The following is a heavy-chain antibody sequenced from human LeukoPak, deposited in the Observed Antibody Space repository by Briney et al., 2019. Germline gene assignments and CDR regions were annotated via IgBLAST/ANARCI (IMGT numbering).Heavy chain of an antibody. CDR2: ISGTGAYI. Sequence: PGGSLRLSCAASEFTFSSYSMTWVRQAPGKGLEWVSSISGTGAYIYYADSVKGRFTTSRDSAKNSLYLQMNSLRAEDTAVYYCARGGSSVATDYWGQGTLVTVSS. CDR3: ARGGSSVATDY. V-gene: IGHV3-21*01. D-gene: IGHD6-13*01. CDR1: EFTFSSYS. J-gene: IGHJ4*02.